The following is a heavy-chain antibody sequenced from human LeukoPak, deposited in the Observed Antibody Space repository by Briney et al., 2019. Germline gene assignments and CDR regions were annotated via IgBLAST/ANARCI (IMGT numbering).Heavy chain of an antibody. J-gene: IGHJ4*02. CDR2: IDTNTGNP. D-gene: IGHD5-24*01. Sequence: ASVKVSCKASGYTFTNYAMNWVRQAPGQGLECMGWIDTNTGNPTYAQGFTGRFVFSLDTSVSTAYLQISSLKAEDTAVYYCAVPGLQLDYWGQGTLVTVSS. CDR1: GYTFTNYA. CDR3: AVPGLQLDY. V-gene: IGHV7-4-1*02.